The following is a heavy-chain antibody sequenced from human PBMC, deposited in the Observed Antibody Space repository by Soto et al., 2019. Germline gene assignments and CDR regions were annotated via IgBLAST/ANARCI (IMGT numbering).Heavy chain of an antibody. CDR2: ISAYNGNT. V-gene: IGHV1-18*04. D-gene: IGHD6-13*01. J-gene: IGHJ6*02. Sequence: ASVKVSCKASGYTFTSYGISWVRQAPGQGLEWMGWISAYNGNTNYAQKLQGRVTMTTDTSTSTAYMELRSLRSDETAVYYCARVGQLLVHYYYGMDVWGQGTTVTVSS. CDR3: ARVGQLLVHYYYGMDV. CDR1: GYTFTSYG.